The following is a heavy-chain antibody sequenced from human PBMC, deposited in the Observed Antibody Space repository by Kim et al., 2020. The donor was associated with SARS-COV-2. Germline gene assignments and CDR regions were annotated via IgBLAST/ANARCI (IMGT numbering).Heavy chain of an antibody. V-gene: IGHV1-2*04. CDR2: INPNSGGT. CDR1: GYTFTGYY. D-gene: IGHD5-18*01. CDR3: AREEYSYGFDHYYYGMDV. J-gene: IGHJ6*02. Sequence: ASVKVSCKASGYTFTGYYIHWVRQAPGQGLEWMGWINPNSGGTNYAQKFQGWVTMTRDTSISTAYMELSRLRSDDTAVYYCAREEYSYGFDHYYYGMDVWGQGTTVTVSS.